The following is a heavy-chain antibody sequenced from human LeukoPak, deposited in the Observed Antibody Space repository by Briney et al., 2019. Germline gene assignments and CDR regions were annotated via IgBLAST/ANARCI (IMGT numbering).Heavy chain of an antibody. V-gene: IGHV4-59*01. J-gene: IGHJ6*02. CDR1: GGSNSGNY. Sequence: PSETLSLTCAVSGGSNSGNYWSWIRQPPGKGLEWIGYIYYIGSTNYNPSLKSRVTMSVDTSKNQFSLKLNSVTAADTAVYYCARENYYGMEVWGQGTTVTVSS. CDR2: IYYIGST. CDR3: ARENYYGMEV.